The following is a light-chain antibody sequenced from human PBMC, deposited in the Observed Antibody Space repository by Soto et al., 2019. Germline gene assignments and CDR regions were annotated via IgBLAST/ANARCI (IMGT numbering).Light chain of an antibody. CDR3: QQYGSSTTWT. Sequence: EMVLTQSPGTLSLSPGERATLSCRASQSVSSSYLARYQQKPGQAARLLIYGASSRPTGIPDSFSGSESGTDFTLNISRLQAEDFAVYYCQQYGSSTTWTFGQGTKVELK. CDR2: GAS. V-gene: IGKV3-20*01. J-gene: IGKJ1*01. CDR1: QSVSSSY.